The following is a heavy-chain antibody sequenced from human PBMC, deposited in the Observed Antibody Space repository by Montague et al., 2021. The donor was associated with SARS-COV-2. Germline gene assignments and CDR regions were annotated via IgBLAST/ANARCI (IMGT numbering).Heavy chain of an antibody. Sequence: SETLSLTCSISGVSITSYYWSWVRQPAGKGLEWIGHIYASGSTNYSPSPKSRVRLSIDNPKNQFSLKLESLTAADTAVYYCVRDGGNWYYFDYWGQGALVTGSS. J-gene: IGHJ4*02. CDR3: VRDGGNWYYFDY. CDR2: IYASGST. V-gene: IGHV4-4*07. D-gene: IGHD3-16*01. CDR1: GVSITSYY.